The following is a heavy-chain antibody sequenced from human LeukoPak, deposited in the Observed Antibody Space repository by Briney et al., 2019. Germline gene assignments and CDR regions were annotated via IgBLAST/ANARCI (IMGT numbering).Heavy chain of an antibody. D-gene: IGHD1-1*01. Sequence: GGSLRLSCAASGFTVGSNYMSWVRQAPGKGLEWVANIQQNGIEKYSVEGRFTISRDNVNSLLYLRINSLRADDTAMYYCARDRDGKDLWGQGTLVTVSS. J-gene: IGHJ5*02. CDR1: GFTVGSNY. V-gene: IGHV3-7*03. CDR3: ARDRDGKDL. CDR2: IQQNGIEK.